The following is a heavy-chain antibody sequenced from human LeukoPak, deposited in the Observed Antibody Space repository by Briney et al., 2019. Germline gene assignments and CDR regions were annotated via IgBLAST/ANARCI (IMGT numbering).Heavy chain of an antibody. D-gene: IGHD3-22*01. Sequence: GGSLRLSCAASGFTFGYYGMHWVRQATGKGLEWVSAIDTGGDAFYADSVKGRFTISRDNSKNTLYLQMNSLRAEDTAVYYCAKYYYYYDSSGYPARYYYYYMDVWGKGTTVTVSS. V-gene: IGHV3-23*01. CDR1: GFTFGYYG. CDR2: IDTGGDA. J-gene: IGHJ6*03. CDR3: AKYYYYYDSSGYPARYYYYYMDV.